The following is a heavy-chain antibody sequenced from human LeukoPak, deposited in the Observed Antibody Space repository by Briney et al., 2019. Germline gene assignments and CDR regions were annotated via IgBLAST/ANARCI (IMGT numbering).Heavy chain of an antibody. CDR3: AREGIVVRQAFDY. CDR1: GFTFSSYE. CDR2: ISSSGSTI. V-gene: IGHV3-48*03. J-gene: IGHJ4*02. D-gene: IGHD3-22*01. Sequence: GGSLRLSCAASGFTFSSYEMNWVRQAPGKGLEWVSCISSSGSTIYYADSVKGRFTISRDNAKNSLYLQMNSLRAEDTAVYYCAREGIVVRQAFDYWGQGTLVTVSS.